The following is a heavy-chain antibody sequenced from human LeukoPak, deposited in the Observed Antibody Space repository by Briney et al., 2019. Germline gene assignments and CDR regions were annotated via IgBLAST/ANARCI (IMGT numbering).Heavy chain of an antibody. V-gene: IGHV3-23*01. CDR2: ISGSGGST. Sequence: PGGSLRLSCAASGFTFSSYAMSWVRQALGKGLEWVSGISGSGGSTYYADSVKGRFTISRDNSKNTLYLQMNSLRAEDTAVYYCAITASGWPIGNWGQGTLVTVSS. D-gene: IGHD6-19*01. J-gene: IGHJ4*02. CDR3: AITASGWPIGN. CDR1: GFTFSSYA.